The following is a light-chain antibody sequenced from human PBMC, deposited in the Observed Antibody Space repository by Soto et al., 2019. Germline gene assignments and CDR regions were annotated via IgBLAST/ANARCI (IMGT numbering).Light chain of an antibody. V-gene: IGLV2-14*03. CDR2: DVN. CDR3: GSYTTSSNYV. CDR1: ISDVVSNNY. Sequence: QSALTQPASVSGSPGQSITISCTGTISDVVSNNYVSWYQQYPGKAPKLMIYDVNTRPSGVSDRFSGSKSGNTASLTISGLRAEDEADYYCGSYTTSSNYVFGTVTKLTVL. J-gene: IGLJ1*01.